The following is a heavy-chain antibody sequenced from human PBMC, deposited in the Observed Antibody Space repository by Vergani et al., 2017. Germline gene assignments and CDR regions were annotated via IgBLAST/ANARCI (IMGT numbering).Heavy chain of an antibody. CDR1: GITFWKFG. J-gene: IGHJ4*02. CDR3: ARARITMVRGVPRGYFDY. V-gene: IGHV3-9*01. CDR2: ISWNSGAV. Sequence: EVDLVESGGGLAQPGGSLRLSCEASGITFWKFGMHWVRQGPGKGLEWVSGISWNSGAVDYVDSVKGRFTISRDNAKNSLYLQMNSLRAEDTAVYYCARARITMVRGVPRGYFDYWGQGTLVTVSS. D-gene: IGHD3-10*01.